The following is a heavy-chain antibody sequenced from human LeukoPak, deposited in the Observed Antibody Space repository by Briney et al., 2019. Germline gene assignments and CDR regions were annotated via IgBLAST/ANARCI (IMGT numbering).Heavy chain of an antibody. CDR1: GFSFSSYA. J-gene: IGHJ4*02. D-gene: IGHD3-22*01. CDR3: ARGTDSSGYYNHFDY. CDR2: ISYDGTNK. Sequence: PGGSLRLSCAASGFSFSSYAMHWVRPAPGKGLEGVAVISYDGTNKYYADSVKGRFTISRDNSKNTLYLQMNSLRAEDTAVYYCARGTDSSGYYNHFDYWGQGTLVTVSS. V-gene: IGHV3-30-3*01.